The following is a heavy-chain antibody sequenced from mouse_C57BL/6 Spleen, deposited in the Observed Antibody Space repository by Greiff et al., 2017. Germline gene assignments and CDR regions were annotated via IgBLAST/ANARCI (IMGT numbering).Heavy chain of an antibody. J-gene: IGHJ2*01. CDR2: IDPSDSET. CDR1: GYTFTSYW. D-gene: IGHD4-1*01. CDR3: ARGLGQDYFDY. Sequence: VQLQQPGAELVRPGSSVKLSCKASGYTFTSYWMHWVKQRPIQGLEWIGNIDPSDSETHYNQKFKDKATLTVDKSSSTAYMQLSRLTSEDSAVYYCARGLGQDYFDYWGQGTTLTVSS. V-gene: IGHV1-52*01.